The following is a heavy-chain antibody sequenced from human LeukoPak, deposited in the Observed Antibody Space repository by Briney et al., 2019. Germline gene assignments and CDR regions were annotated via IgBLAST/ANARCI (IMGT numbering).Heavy chain of an antibody. J-gene: IGHJ4*02. CDR2: ISGSGGST. V-gene: IGHV3-23*01. CDR3: ARDGQWLVRRYYFDY. D-gene: IGHD6-19*01. CDR1: GFTFSSYA. Sequence: GGSLRLSCAASGFTFSSYAMSWVRQAPGKGLEWVSAISGSGGSTYYADSVKGRFTISRDNSKNTLYLQMNSLRAEDTAVYYCARDGQWLVRRYYFDYWGQGTLVTVSS.